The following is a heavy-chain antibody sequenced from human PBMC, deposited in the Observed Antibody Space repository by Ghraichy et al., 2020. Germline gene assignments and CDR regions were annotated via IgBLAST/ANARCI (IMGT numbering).Heavy chain of an antibody. CDR3: ARGLGDFDH. CDR1: RYSIADDR. Sequence: ASVKVSCKKIRYSIADDRIQWRGHASYKGLEWMTIINPSGGSTSYAQKFQGRVTVTRDRSTSTVYMELSSLRTEDTAMYYCARGLGDFDHWGQEPWSPSP. D-gene: IGHD4-17*01. J-gene: IGHJ4*01. CDR2: INPSGGST. V-gene: IGHV1-46*01.